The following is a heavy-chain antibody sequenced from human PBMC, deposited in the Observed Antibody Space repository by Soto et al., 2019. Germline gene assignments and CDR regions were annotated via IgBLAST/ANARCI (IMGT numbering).Heavy chain of an antibody. V-gene: IGHV3-23*01. CDR3: ARRSSSWFDY. D-gene: IGHD6-13*01. J-gene: IGHJ4*02. CDR1: GFTFSSYA. Sequence: GGSLRLSCAASGFTFSSYAMNWVRQAPGKGLEWVSVISGSDGSTYYADSVKGRFTISRDNSKNTLNLQMNSLRAEDTAVYYCARRSSSWFDYWGQGTLVTVSS. CDR2: ISGSDGST.